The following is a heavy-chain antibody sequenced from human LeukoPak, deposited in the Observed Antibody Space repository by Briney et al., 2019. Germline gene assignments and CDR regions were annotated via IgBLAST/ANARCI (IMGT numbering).Heavy chain of an antibody. J-gene: IGHJ3*02. Sequence: AGGSLRLSCAASGFTFSSYSMNWVRQAPGKGLEWVSYIISSSSTIYYANSVKGRFTISRDNAKNSLYLQMNSLRAEDTAVYYCAREEPDCSSTSCYRPEAFDIWGQGTMVTVSS. CDR3: AREEPDCSSTSCYRPEAFDI. V-gene: IGHV3-48*01. CDR2: IISSSSTI. D-gene: IGHD2-2*02. CDR1: GFTFSSYS.